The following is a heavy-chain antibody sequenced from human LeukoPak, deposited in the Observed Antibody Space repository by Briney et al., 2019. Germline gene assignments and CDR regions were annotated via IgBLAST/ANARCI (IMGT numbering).Heavy chain of an antibody. CDR3: ARAPGGYYDSSAGYYYYMDV. J-gene: IGHJ6*03. CDR2: MNPNSGNT. CDR1: GYTFTSYD. V-gene: IGHV1-8*01. D-gene: IGHD3-22*01. Sequence: ASVKVSCKASGYTFTSYDINWVRQATGQGLEWMGWMNPNSGNTGYAQKFQGRVTMTRNTSISTAYMELSSLRSEDTAVYYCARAPGGYYDSSAGYYYYMDVWGKGTTVTISS.